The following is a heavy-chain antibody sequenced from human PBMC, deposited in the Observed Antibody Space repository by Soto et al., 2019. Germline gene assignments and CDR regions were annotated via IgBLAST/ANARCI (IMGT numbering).Heavy chain of an antibody. D-gene: IGHD3-22*01. V-gene: IGHV1-69*12. CDR3: ARGDATKIVVTTYYGMDV. Sequence: QVQLVQSGAEVKKPGSSVKVSCKASGGSLSNYGISWVRQAPGQGLEWMGAIIPVFGTPNYAQKFQDRVTITADEYTTIVYMEVRGLTSEDTAMYDCARGDATKIVVTTYYGMDVWGQGTTVTVSS. CDR2: IIPVFGTP. CDR1: GGSLSNYG. J-gene: IGHJ6*02.